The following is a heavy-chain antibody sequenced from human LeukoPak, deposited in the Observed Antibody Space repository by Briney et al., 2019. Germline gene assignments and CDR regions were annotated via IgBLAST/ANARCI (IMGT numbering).Heavy chain of an antibody. CDR1: GFTFDDYA. CDR3: AKDIGVRTYYYYYMDV. Sequence: PGRSLRLSCAASGFTFDDYAMHWVRQAPGKGLEWVSGISWNSGSIGCADSVKGRFTISRDNAKNSLYLQMNSLRAEDTALYYCAKDIGVRTYYYYYMDVWGKGTTVTISS. J-gene: IGHJ6*03. CDR2: ISWNSGSI. V-gene: IGHV3-9*01. D-gene: IGHD3-16*01.